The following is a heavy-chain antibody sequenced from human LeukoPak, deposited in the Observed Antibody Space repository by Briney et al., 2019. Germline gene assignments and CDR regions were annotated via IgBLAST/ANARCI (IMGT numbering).Heavy chain of an antibody. CDR1: GFRFSSHW. Sequence: GGSLRLSCAASGFRFSSHWMSWVRHSPGKGLEWVANINQDGGTKYYRDFAKGRFTISRDNAQNSLYLQINSLRAEDTAVYYCAGIAAAGWGQGTLVTVSS. J-gene: IGHJ4*02. CDR2: INQDGGTK. CDR3: AGIAAAG. D-gene: IGHD6-13*01. V-gene: IGHV3-7*01.